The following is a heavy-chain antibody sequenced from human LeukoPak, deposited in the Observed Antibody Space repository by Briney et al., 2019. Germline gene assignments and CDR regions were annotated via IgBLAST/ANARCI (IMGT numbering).Heavy chain of an antibody. Sequence: GGSLRLSCAASGFTFSDYEMNWVRQAPGKGLEWLSYIDRSGSAIHYADSVKGRFTISRDNAENSLYLQMNSLRAEDTAVYYCYIPYYDTSAYKGYWGQGTLVTVSS. CDR2: IDRSGSAI. CDR3: YIPYYDTSAYKGY. J-gene: IGHJ4*02. V-gene: IGHV3-48*03. CDR1: GFTFSDYE. D-gene: IGHD3-22*01.